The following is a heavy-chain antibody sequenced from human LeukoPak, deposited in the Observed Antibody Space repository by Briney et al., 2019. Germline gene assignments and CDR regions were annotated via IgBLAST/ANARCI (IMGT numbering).Heavy chain of an antibody. CDR2: IYYSGST. CDR3: ARRAFWCGYFDY. D-gene: IGHD3-3*01. Sequence: SETLSLTCTVSGGSISSYYWSWIRQPPGKGLEWIGYIYYSGSTNYNPSLKSRVTISVDTSKNQFSLKLSSVTAADTAVYYCARRAFWCGYFDYWGQGTLVTVSS. V-gene: IGHV4-59*01. J-gene: IGHJ4*02. CDR1: GGSISSYY.